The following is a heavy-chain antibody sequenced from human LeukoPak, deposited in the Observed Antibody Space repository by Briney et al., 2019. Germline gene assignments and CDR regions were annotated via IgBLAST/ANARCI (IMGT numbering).Heavy chain of an antibody. D-gene: IGHD6-19*01. CDR3: ARENRIAVAGPDYYYFDL. CDR2: IYYTGTT. J-gene: IGHJ2*01. Sequence: SETLSLTCTVSGGSVTSGTYYWSWIRQPPGKGLDWIGNIYYTGTTTYNPSLKSRVTISVDTSKNQFSLNLSSVTAADTAVYYCARENRIAVAGPDYYYFDLWGRGTLVTVSS. CDR1: GGSVTSGTYY. V-gene: IGHV4-61*01.